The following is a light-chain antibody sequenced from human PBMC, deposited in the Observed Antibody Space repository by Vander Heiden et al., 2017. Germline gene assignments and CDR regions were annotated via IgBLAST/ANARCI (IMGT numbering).Light chain of an antibody. CDR3: AAWDDSLSGLV. CDR1: SSNIGSNY. J-gene: IGLJ2*01. V-gene: IGLV1-47*01. Sequence: QSVLTQPPSASGTPGPRVTISCSGSSSNIGSNYVYWYQQLPGTAPKLLIYRNNQRPSGVPDRFSGSKSGTSASLAISGLRAEEEADYYCAAWDDSLSGLVFGGGTKLTVL. CDR2: RNN.